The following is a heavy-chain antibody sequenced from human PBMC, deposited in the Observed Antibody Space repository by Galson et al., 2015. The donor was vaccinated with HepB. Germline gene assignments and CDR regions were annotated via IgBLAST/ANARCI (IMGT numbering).Heavy chain of an antibody. D-gene: IGHD3-10*01. V-gene: IGHV3-64*01. Sequence: LRLSCAASGLSFSSSKMQWVRQAPGKGLELVSAISESGSSAYYANPVKGRFTISRDNSKNTLYLQMDSLRAEDMAVYYCARGVYFGSGKYYFDNWGQGTLVTVSS. CDR1: GLSFSSSK. CDR3: ARGVYFGSGKYYFDN. J-gene: IGHJ4*02. CDR2: ISESGSSA.